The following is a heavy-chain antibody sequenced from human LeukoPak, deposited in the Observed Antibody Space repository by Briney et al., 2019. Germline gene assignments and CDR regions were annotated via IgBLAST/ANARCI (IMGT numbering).Heavy chain of an antibody. CDR1: GSTFSDYY. D-gene: IGHD1-26*01. CDR2: VSGSEDNK. CDR3: ARAGPSGHYIDY. J-gene: IGHJ4*02. Sequence: GGSLRLSCAASGSTFSDYYMTWIRQAPGQGLEWISYVSGSEDNKYYADSVKGRFAISRDNAEKSLFLQMSNLRAEDTAVYYCARAGPSGHYIDYWGQGTLVTVSS. V-gene: IGHV3-11*01.